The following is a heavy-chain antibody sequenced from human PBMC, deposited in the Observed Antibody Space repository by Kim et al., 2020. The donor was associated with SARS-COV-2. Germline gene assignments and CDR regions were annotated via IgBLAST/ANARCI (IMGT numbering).Heavy chain of an antibody. Sequence: ADYVKGRFTISRDNAKNSLYLQMTSLRAEDTAVYYCARGETAMVTGRVDPWGQGTLVTVSS. J-gene: IGHJ5*02. V-gene: IGHV3-11*05. CDR3: ARGETAMVTGRVDP. D-gene: IGHD5-18*01.